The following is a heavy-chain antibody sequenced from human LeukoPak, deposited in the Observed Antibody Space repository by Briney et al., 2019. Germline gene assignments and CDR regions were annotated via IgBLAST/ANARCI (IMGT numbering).Heavy chain of an antibody. V-gene: IGHV3-23*01. D-gene: IGHD3-22*01. CDR3: AKLPYNYDSSGYYSTDAFDI. CDR1: GFAISSYA. J-gene: IGHJ3*02. CDR2: LTNSGGIT. Sequence: GGSLRLSCAASGFAISSYAMTWVRQAPGKGLEWVSTLTNSGGITYYADSVKGRFTISTDIPKNTLYLQMNSLRAEDTAVYFCAKLPYNYDSSGYYSTDAFDIWGHGTMVTVSS.